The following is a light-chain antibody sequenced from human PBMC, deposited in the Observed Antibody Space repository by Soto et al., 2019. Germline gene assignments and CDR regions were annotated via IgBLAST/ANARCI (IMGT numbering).Light chain of an antibody. V-gene: IGKV3-11*01. CDR2: DAS. CDR3: QQRGNWPPYT. CDR1: QSVSDY. J-gene: IGKJ2*01. Sequence: EIVLTQSPATLSLSPGARATISCRASQSVSDYLAWYQQKPGQAPRLLIYDASTRATGTPARFSGSGSGTHFTLTISSLEPEDFAVYYCQQRGNWPPYTFGQGTKLEIK.